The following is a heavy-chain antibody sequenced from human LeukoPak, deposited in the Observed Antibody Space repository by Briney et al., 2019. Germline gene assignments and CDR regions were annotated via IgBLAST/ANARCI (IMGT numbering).Heavy chain of an antibody. CDR2: IYRGGKT. V-gene: IGHV3-66*02. Sequence: GGSLRLSCAASGLTVSSNYMSWVRQAPGKGLEWVSIIYRGGKTYYADSVKGRFTISRDNSKNTLYLQMNSLRAAETAVYYCARVGYSSSWHYYMDVWGKGTTVTVSS. CDR1: GLTVSSNY. CDR3: ARVGYSSSWHYYMDV. D-gene: IGHD6-13*01. J-gene: IGHJ6*03.